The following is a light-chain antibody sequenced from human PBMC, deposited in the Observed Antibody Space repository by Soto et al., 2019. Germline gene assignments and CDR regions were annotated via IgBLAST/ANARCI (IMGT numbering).Light chain of an antibody. V-gene: IGKV1-27*01. CDR3: QKYNNAPLT. Sequence: DIQVTQSPSSLSASVGDRVTITCRTTQGIGDYVAWYQQRPGKVPRLLIYGASTLQPGAPSRFSGDHSGPEYTLTISGLQPEDVATYYCQKYNNAPLTFGRGTRVEI. CDR1: QGIGDY. J-gene: IGKJ4*01. CDR2: GAS.